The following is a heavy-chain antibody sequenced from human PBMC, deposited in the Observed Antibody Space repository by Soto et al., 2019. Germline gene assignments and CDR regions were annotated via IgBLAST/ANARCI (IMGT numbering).Heavy chain of an antibody. CDR1: GYTFTGYY. CDR3: AREFEAAGTSKHYYGMDV. Sequence: GASVKVSCKASGYTFTGYYMHWVRQAPGQGPEWMGWINPNSGGTNYAQKFQGWVTMTRDTSISTAYMELSRLRSDDTAVYYCAREFEAAGTSKHYYGMDVWGQGTTVTVSS. D-gene: IGHD6-13*01. V-gene: IGHV1-2*04. CDR2: INPNSGGT. J-gene: IGHJ6*02.